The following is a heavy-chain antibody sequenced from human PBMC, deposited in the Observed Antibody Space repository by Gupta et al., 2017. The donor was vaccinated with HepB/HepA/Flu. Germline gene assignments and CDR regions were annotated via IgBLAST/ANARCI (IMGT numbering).Heavy chain of an antibody. CDR3: AKVFYDFWSGYLYYFDY. D-gene: IGHD3-3*01. CDR1: GFTFSSFS. CDR2: ISGSGGST. Sequence: EVQLLESGGGLVQPGGSLRLSCSASGFTFSSFSMRWVPQAPGKGLAWVSAISGSGGSTYYADSVKGRFTISRDNSKNTLYLQMNSLRAEDTAVYYCAKVFYDFWSGYLYYFDYWGQGTLVTVSS. V-gene: IGHV3-23*01. J-gene: IGHJ4*02.